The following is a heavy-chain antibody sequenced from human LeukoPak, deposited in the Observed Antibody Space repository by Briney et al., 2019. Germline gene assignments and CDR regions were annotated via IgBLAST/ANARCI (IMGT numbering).Heavy chain of an antibody. CDR2: ISGYNGNT. Sequence: ASVKVSCKASGYSFTSYGISWVRQAPGQGLEWMGWISGYNGNTNYAQKLQGRVTMTTDTSTSTAYMDLRSLRSDDTDVYYCARAGGGDFDYWGQGTLVTVSS. V-gene: IGHV1-18*01. CDR3: ARAGGGDFDY. J-gene: IGHJ4*02. CDR1: GYSFTSYG. D-gene: IGHD3-16*01.